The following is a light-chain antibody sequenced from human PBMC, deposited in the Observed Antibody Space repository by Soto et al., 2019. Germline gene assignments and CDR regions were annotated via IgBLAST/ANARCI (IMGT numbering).Light chain of an antibody. J-gene: IGLJ1*01. CDR1: SSDVGGYNY. CDR2: DVS. Sequence: QSVLTQPRSVSGSPGRSVTISCAGTSSDVGGYNYVSWYQQHPGKAPKLMIYDVSKRPSGVPDRFSGSKSGNTASLTISGLQAEDEADYYCCSYAGSLYVFGTGT. CDR3: CSYAGSLYV. V-gene: IGLV2-11*01.